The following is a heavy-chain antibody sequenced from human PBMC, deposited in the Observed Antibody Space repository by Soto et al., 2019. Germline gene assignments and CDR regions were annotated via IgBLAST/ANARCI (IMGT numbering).Heavy chain of an antibody. J-gene: IGHJ6*02. CDR1: GGSISSGGYY. CDR2: IYYSGST. Sequence: QVQLQESGPGLVKPSQTLSLTCTVSGGSISSGGYYWGWIRQHPGKGLEWIGYIYYSGSTYYNPSLKSRVTISVDTSKNQFSLKLSSVTAADTAVYYCARDHYGDSDYYYYGMDVWGQGTTVTVSS. CDR3: ARDHYGDSDYYYYGMDV. V-gene: IGHV4-31*03. D-gene: IGHD4-17*01.